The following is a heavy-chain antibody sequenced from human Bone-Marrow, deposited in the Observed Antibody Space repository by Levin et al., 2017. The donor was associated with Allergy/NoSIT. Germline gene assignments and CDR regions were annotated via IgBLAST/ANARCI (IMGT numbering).Heavy chain of an antibody. CDR1: GYTFTGYY. CDR3: ARDANALAVAGTGYYFDY. CDR2: INPNSGGT. D-gene: IGHD6-19*01. V-gene: IGHV1-2*06. Sequence: ASVKVSCKASGYTFTGYYMHWVRQAPGQGLEWMGRINPNSGGTNYAQKFQGRVTMTRDTSISTAYMELSRLRSDDTAVYYCARDANALAVAGTGYYFDYWGQGTLVTVSS. J-gene: IGHJ4*02.